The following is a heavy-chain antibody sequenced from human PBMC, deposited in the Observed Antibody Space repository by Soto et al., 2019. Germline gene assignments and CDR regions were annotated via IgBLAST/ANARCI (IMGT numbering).Heavy chain of an antibody. D-gene: IGHD3-10*01. CDR2: ISYDGSME. V-gene: IGHV3-30*03. Sequence: QVQLVESGGGVVQPGRSLRLSCAASGVTFSNDGMHWVRQAPGKGLDWVAVISYDGSMEYYSESVKGRFTMSRDNSENTVYLQMNSLRTADTAVYFRGRDWVWLGAHPIDSWGQGHLVTVS. CDR1: GVTFSNDG. J-gene: IGHJ4*02. CDR3: GRDWVWLGAHPIDS.